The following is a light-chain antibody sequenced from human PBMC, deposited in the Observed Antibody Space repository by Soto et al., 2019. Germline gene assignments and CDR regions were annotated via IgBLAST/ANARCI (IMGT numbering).Light chain of an antibody. CDR2: EVT. J-gene: IGLJ3*02. CDR3: TSYAGSNNLV. V-gene: IGLV2-8*01. CDR1: SSDVGGYAY. Sequence: QSVLTQPPFASGSPGQSVTISCTGTSSDVGGYAYVSWYQHHPGKAPKLMIYEVTKRPSGVPDRFSGSKSGNTASLTVSGLQAEDEADYYCTSYAGSNNLVFGGGTKLTVL.